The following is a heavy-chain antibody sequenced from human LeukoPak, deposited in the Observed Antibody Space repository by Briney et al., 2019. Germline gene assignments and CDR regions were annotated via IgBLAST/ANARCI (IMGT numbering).Heavy chain of an antibody. CDR3: ARMTVSGRDNWFDP. CDR2: LNPNSGST. Sequence: ASVKVSCKASGYTFTSYDINWVRHAPGQGLEWMGWLNPNSGSTGYAQKFQGRVTITRNTSINTAYMELSSLTYEDTAVYYCARMTVSGRDNWFDPWGQGTLVTVSS. D-gene: IGHD6-19*01. CDR1: GYTFTSYD. J-gene: IGHJ5*02. V-gene: IGHV1-8*03.